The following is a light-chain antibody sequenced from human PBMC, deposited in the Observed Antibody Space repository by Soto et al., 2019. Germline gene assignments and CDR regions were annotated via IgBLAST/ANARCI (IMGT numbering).Light chain of an antibody. CDR2: WAS. Sequence: DIVMTQSPDSLAVSLGEGATINCKSSQRVLYSSNNKNYLAWYQQRPGQPPKLLIYWASTRESGVPDRFSGSGFGTEFTLTITSLQAEDVAVYYCQQYESTPPTFGQETKLEIK. J-gene: IGKJ2*01. CDR3: QQYESTPPT. V-gene: IGKV4-1*01. CDR1: QRVLYSSNNKNY.